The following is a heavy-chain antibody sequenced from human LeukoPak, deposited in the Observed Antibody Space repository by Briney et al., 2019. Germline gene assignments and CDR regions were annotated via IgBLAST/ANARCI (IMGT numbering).Heavy chain of an antibody. V-gene: IGHV3-21*01. Sequence: PGGSLRLSCAASGFTFSSYSMNWVRQAPGKGLEWVSSISSSSSYIYYADSVKGRFTISRDNAKNSLYLQMNSLRAEDTAVYYCARDLLAAAGTGHYWGQGTLVTVSS. CDR1: GFTFSSYS. D-gene: IGHD6-13*01. CDR2: ISSSSSYI. CDR3: ARDLLAAAGTGHY. J-gene: IGHJ4*02.